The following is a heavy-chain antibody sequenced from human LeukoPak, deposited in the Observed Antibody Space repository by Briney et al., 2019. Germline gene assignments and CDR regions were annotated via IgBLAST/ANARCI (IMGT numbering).Heavy chain of an antibody. V-gene: IGHV3-30*04. J-gene: IGHJ4*02. D-gene: IGHD1-26*01. CDR2: ISYDGSNK. Sequence: GGSLRLSCAASGFTFSSYAMHWVRQAPGKGLEWVAVISYDGSNKYYADSVKGRFTTSRDNSKNTLYLQMNSLRDEDTAAYYCARENLVGATTYFDYWGQGTLVTVSS. CDR1: GFTFSSYA. CDR3: ARENLVGATTYFDY.